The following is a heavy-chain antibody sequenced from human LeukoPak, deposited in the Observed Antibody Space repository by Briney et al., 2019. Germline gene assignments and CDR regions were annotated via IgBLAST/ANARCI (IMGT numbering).Heavy chain of an antibody. CDR2: ISYDGSNK. CDR3: ANGPGIVVVPAAQPFDY. J-gene: IGHJ4*02. Sequence: GRSLRLSCAASGFTFSSYGMHWGRQASGKGLEWGAVISYDGSNKYYADSVRGRFTISRDNSKNTLYLQMNSLRAEDTAVYYCANGPGIVVVPAAQPFDYWGQGTLVTVSS. V-gene: IGHV3-30*18. CDR1: GFTFSSYG. D-gene: IGHD2-2*01.